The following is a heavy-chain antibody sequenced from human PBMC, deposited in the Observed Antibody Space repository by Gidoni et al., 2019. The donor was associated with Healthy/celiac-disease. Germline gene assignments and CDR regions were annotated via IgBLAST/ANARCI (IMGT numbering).Heavy chain of an antibody. J-gene: IGHJ6*02. V-gene: IGHV3-21*01. Sequence: EVQLVESGGGLVKPGGSLRLSCAASGFTFSSYSMTWVRQAPGKGLEWVASISSSSSYIYYADSVKGRFTISRDNAKNSLYLQMNSLRAEDTAVYYCARDLGTRGVCWGQGTTVTVSS. CDR1: GFTFSSYS. CDR2: ISSSSSYI. CDR3: ARDLGTRGVC. D-gene: IGHD6-13*01.